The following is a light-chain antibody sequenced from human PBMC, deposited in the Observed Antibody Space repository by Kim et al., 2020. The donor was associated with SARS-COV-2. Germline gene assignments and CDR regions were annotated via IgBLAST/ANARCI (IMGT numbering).Light chain of an antibody. J-gene: IGKJ1*01. CDR1: QDISNY. V-gene: IGKV1-33*01. Sequence: GDRITITCQASQDISNYLTWYQQKPGRAPKILIYDASNLEPGVPSRFSGRGSGTHFTFTISSLQPEDIATYYCQQYNNVPRTFGQGTKVDIK. CDR2: DAS. CDR3: QQYNNVPRT.